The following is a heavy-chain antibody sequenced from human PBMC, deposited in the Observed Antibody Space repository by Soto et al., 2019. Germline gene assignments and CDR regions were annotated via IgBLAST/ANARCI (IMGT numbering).Heavy chain of an antibody. CDR1: GGSISSGGYY. D-gene: IGHD2-2*01. CDR3: ARALGVEVVPAAMRLSHYYYGMDV. Sequence: SETLSLTCTVSGGSISSGGYYWSWIRQHPGKGLEWIGYIYYSGSTYYNPSLKSRVTISVDTSKNQFSLKLSSVTVADTAVYYCARALGVEVVPAAMRLSHYYYGMDVWGQGTTVTVSS. J-gene: IGHJ6*02. CDR2: IYYSGST. V-gene: IGHV4-31*03.